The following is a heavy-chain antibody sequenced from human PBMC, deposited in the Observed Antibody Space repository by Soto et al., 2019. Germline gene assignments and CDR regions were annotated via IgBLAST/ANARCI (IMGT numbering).Heavy chain of an antibody. V-gene: IGHV6-1*01. D-gene: IGHD6-19*01. CDR2: TYYRAKWYN. CDR1: GDSVSSNSAA. CDR3: ARESAVAATKYYSGMDV. Sequence: SQTLSLTCAISGDSVSSNSAAWNWIRQSPSRVLEWLGRTYYRAKWYNDYAVSVKSRITINPDTSKNQFSLQLNSVTPEDTAVYYCARESAVAATKYYSGMDVWGQGTTVTVSS. J-gene: IGHJ6*02.